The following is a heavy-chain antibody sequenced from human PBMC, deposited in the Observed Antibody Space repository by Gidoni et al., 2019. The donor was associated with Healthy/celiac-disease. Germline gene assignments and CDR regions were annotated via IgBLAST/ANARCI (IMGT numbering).Heavy chain of an antibody. CDR3: ATPMNSGSYRGSDY. Sequence: QVPLQQWGAGLLQPSATLSLTCAVYGGSFRGYYWGGIRQPPGKGLEWIGEINHSGSTNYNPSLKSRVTISVDTSKNQFSLKLSSVTAADTAVYYCATPMNSGSYRGSDYWGQGTLVTVSS. CDR2: INHSGST. CDR1: GGSFRGYY. D-gene: IGHD1-26*01. J-gene: IGHJ4*02. V-gene: IGHV4-34*01.